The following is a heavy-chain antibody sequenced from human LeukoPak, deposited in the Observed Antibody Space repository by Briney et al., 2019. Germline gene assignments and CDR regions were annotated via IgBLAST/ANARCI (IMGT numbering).Heavy chain of an antibody. Sequence: GRSLRLSRAASGFTFSSYGMHWVCEAPGKGLEWVAVISNDGSNKYYADSAKGRFTTSRDNSMNRLFLPMSSLRAEDTAVYYCAKGGATTGTVYFDYWGQGTLGTASS. CDR1: GFTFSSYG. CDR2: ISNDGSNK. J-gene: IGHJ4*02. D-gene: IGHD1-26*01. CDR3: AKGGATTGTVYFDY. V-gene: IGHV3-30*18.